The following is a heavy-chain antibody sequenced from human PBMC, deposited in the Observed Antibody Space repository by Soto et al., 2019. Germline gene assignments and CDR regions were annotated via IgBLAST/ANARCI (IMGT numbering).Heavy chain of an antibody. D-gene: IGHD2-15*01. CDR2: ISYDGYNK. Sequence: QVPLVESGGGVVQPGRSLRLSCAASGFTFNSYGMHWVRQAPGKGLEWVAVISYDGYNKYYADSVKGRFTISRDNSKNTLYLQVHSLRAEDTAVYYCAKDPRGPSKSVWYGMDVWGQGTTVTVSS. V-gene: IGHV3-30*18. J-gene: IGHJ6*02. CDR3: AKDPRGPSKSVWYGMDV. CDR1: GFTFNSYG.